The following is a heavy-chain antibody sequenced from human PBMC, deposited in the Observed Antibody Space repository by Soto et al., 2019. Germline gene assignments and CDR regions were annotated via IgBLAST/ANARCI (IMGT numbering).Heavy chain of an antibody. Sequence: QVQLVQSGAEVKKPGASVKVSCKASGYTFTGYDINWVRQATGQGLEWMGWMNPNTSDTAYAQKFQGRVTMTRNTPISTAYMELSSLRSEDTAVYYCARGKRRLYYDFWSYAMDVWGQGTTVTVSS. J-gene: IGHJ6*02. CDR2: MNPNTSDT. CDR3: ARGKRRLYYDFWSYAMDV. D-gene: IGHD3-3*01. V-gene: IGHV1-8*01. CDR1: GYTFTGYD.